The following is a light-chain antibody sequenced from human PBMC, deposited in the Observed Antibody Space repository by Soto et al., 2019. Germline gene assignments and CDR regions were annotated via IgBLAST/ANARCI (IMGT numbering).Light chain of an antibody. J-gene: IGLJ1*01. CDR1: SSDVGGYHY. CDR3: SSDAGSNIFV. CDR2: EVS. V-gene: IGLV2-8*01. Sequence: QSVLTQPPSASGSPGQSVTISYTGTSSDVGGYHYVSWYQQHPGKAPKLMIYEVSKRPSGVPNRFSGSKSGNTASLTVSGLQADDEADYFCSSDAGSNIFVFGTGTKVTVL.